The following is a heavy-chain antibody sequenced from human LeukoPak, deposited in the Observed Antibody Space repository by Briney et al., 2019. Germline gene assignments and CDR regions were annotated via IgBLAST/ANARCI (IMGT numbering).Heavy chain of an antibody. J-gene: IGHJ4*02. D-gene: IGHD2-21*01. CDR2: ISGSGGST. Sequence: GGSLRLSCAASGFTFSSYAMSWVRQAPGKGLEWVSAISGSGGSTYYADSVKGRFTISRDNSRNTLYLQMNSLRAEDTAVYYCAFRSQSTSRSYWGQGTLVTVSS. V-gene: IGHV3-23*01. CDR1: GFTFSSYA. CDR3: AFRSQSTSRSY.